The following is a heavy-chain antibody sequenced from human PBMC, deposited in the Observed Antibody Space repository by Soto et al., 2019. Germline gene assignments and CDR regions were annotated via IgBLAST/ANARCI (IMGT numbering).Heavy chain of an antibody. Sequence: QVQLVQSGAEVKKPGASVKVSCKASGYTFTGYYIHWVRQAPGQGLEWMGWINPKSGGTKYPQKVQGRVTMTRDTSIRTVYMSLTGLKSDDTAVYFCARDLAKGGGSAGFDYWGQGALVAVSS. J-gene: IGHJ4*02. CDR1: GYTFTGYY. CDR2: INPKSGGT. V-gene: IGHV1-2*02. D-gene: IGHD2-15*01. CDR3: ARDLAKGGGSAGFDY.